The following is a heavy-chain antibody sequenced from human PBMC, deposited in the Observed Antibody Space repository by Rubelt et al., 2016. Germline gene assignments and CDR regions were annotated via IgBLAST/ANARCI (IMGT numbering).Heavy chain of an antibody. Sequence: GLVKPSETLSLTCTVSGGSISSSSYYWGWIRQPPGKGLEWIGSIYYSGSTYYNPSLKSRVTISVDTSKNQFSLKLSSVTAADTAVYYCARLGLVVAVLWGQGTLVTVSS. CDR2: IYYSGST. CDR3: ARLGLVVAVL. J-gene: IGHJ4*02. D-gene: IGHD2-15*01. V-gene: IGHV4-39*07. CDR1: GGSISSSSYY.